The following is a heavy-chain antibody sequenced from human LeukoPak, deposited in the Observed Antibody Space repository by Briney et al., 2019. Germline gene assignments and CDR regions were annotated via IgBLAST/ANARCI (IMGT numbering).Heavy chain of an antibody. J-gene: IGHJ2*01. D-gene: IGHD3-22*01. CDR1: GFTVSSNY. CDR3: ARGATYYYDSSGYYYPWYFDL. CDR2: SYQGA. V-gene: IGHV4-59*02. Sequence: GSLRLSCAASGFTVSSNYMGWVRQPPGTGLQWIATSYQGASLKSRVTISLDTSKNQFSLRLTSVTAADTAVYYCARGATYYYDSSGYYYPWYFDLWGRGTLVTVSS.